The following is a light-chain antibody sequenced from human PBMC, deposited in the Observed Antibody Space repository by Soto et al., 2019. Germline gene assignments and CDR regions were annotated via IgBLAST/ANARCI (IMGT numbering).Light chain of an antibody. Sequence: SFLTQAPSFAVCAGHMLSIPCTGSSSKIGADYDVHWYQQLPGTAPKLLIYDNSNGRSGVPDRFSGSKSGISASLAITGLKADDEADYYWKSYESSSLTGFVLGSATKVNVL. V-gene: IGLV1-40*01. CDR2: DNS. CDR1: SSKIGADYD. J-gene: IGLJ1*01. CDR3: KSYESSSLTGFV.